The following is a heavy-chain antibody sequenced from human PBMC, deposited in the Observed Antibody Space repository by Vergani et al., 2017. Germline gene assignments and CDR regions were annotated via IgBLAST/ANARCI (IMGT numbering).Heavy chain of an antibody. V-gene: IGHV4-39*01. Sequence: QLQLQESGPGLVKPSETLSLTCTVSGGSISSSSYYWGWIRQPPGKGLEWIGSIHYSGSTYYNPSLKSRVTISVDTSKNQFSLKLSSVTAADTAVYYCARHLAYCGGDCYPCYYGMDVWGQGTTVTVSS. J-gene: IGHJ6*02. CDR1: GGSISSSSYY. CDR2: IHYSGST. D-gene: IGHD2-21*02. CDR3: ARHLAYCGGDCYPCYYGMDV.